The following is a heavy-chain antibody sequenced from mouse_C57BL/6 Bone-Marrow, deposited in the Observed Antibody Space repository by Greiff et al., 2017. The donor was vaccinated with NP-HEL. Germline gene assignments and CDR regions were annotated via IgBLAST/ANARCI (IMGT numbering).Heavy chain of an antibody. Sequence: DVKLVESGGGLVQPGGSLSLSCAASGFTFTDYYMSWVRQPPGKALEWLGFIRNKANGYTTEYSASVKGRFTISRDNSQSILYLQMNALRAEDSATYYCARYGGTRDYFDYWGQGTTLTVSS. V-gene: IGHV7-3*01. D-gene: IGHD3-3*01. CDR3: ARYGGTRDYFDY. CDR1: GFTFTDYY. J-gene: IGHJ2*01. CDR2: IRNKANGYTT.